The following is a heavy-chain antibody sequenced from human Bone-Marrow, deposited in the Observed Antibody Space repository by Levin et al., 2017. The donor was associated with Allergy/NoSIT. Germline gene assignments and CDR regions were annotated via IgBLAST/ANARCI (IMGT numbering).Heavy chain of an antibody. CDR1: GYTFTSYG. J-gene: IGHJ5*02. D-gene: IGHD3-9*01. Sequence: HGESLKISCKASGYTFTSYGISWVRQAPGQGLEWMGWISAYNGNTNYAQKLQGRVTMTTDTSTSTAYMELRSLRSDDTAVYYCARQPRYFDWLVPFDPWGQGTLVTVSS. CDR2: ISAYNGNT. V-gene: IGHV1-18*01. CDR3: ARQPRYFDWLVPFDP.